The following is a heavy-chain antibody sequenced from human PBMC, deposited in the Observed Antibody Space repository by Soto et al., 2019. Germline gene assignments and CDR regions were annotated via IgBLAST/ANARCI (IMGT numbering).Heavy chain of an antibody. CDR2: IYPGDSDT. J-gene: IGHJ6*02. V-gene: IGHV5-51*03. CDR3: ARPRSSSRNYYGMDV. Sequence: EVQLVQSGAEVKKPGESLKISCKGSGYSFTTYWIGWVRQMPGKGLECMGIIYPGDSDTSYSPSFQGQVTISADKSISTAYLQWSSLKASDTAMYYCARPRSSSRNYYGMDVWGQGTTVTVSS. CDR1: GYSFTTYW. D-gene: IGHD6-13*01.